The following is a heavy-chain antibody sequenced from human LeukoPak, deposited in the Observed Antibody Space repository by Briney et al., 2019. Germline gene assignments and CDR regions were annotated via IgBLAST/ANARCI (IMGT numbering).Heavy chain of an antibody. Sequence: PSETLSLTCTVSGGSISSHYWSWIRQPPGKGLEWIGYIYYSGSTNYNPSLKSRVTISVDTSKNQFSLKLSSVTAADTAVYYCARGPYGYASSATLGSYNWFDPWGQGTLVTVSS. CDR3: ARGPYGYASSATLGSYNWFDP. D-gene: IGHD3-10*01. CDR2: IYYSGST. V-gene: IGHV4-59*11. CDR1: GGSISSHY. J-gene: IGHJ5*02.